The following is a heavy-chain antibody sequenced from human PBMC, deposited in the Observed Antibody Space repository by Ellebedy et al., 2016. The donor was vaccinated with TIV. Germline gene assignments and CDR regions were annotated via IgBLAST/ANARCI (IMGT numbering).Heavy chain of an antibody. CDR1: GFSLSPSGVG. Sequence: SGPTLVXPTQTLTLTCTFSGFSLSPSGVGVGWIRQPPGKALGWLALIYWDDDKRYSPSLKSRLTITKDTSKNQVVLTMTNMDPVDTATYYCAHTITMVRGVITYHYYGMDVWGQGTTVTVSS. J-gene: IGHJ6*02. V-gene: IGHV2-5*02. CDR2: IYWDDDK. D-gene: IGHD3-10*01. CDR3: AHTITMVRGVITYHYYGMDV.